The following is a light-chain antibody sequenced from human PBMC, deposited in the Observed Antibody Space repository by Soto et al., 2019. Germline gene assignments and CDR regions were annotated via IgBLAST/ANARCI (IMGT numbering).Light chain of an antibody. V-gene: IGKV3-15*01. J-gene: IGKJ4*01. CDR3: QQSYTTPPLT. CDR2: GAS. Sequence: EIVMTQSPATLSVSPGERATLSCRASQSVRSNVAWYQQKLGQAPRLLIYGASTRATGIPARFSGSGSGTEFTLTISSLQSEDLATYYCQQSYTTPPLTFGGGTKVEI. CDR1: QSVRSN.